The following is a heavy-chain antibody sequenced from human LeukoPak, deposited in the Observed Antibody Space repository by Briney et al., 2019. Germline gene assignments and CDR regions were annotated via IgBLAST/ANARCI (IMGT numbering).Heavy chain of an antibody. J-gene: IGHJ4*02. D-gene: IGHD6-19*01. CDR1: GYTFTGYY. CDR3: ARDPGGWRRGGYFDY. V-gene: IGHV1-2*02. Sequence: ASVKVSCKASGYTFTGYYMHWVRQAPGRGLEWMGWINPNSGGTNYAQKFQGRVTMTRDTSISTAYMELSRLRSDDTAVYYCARDPGGWRRGGYFDYWGQGTLVTVSS. CDR2: INPNSGGT.